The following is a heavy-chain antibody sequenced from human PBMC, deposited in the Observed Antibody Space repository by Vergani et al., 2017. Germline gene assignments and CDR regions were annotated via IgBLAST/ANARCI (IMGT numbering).Heavy chain of an antibody. CDR3: ARGDTYSSGWSGGNYYYYMDV. CDR2: IIPIFGTA. V-gene: IGHV1-69*06. J-gene: IGHJ6*03. Sequence: QVQLVQSGAEVKKPGSSVKVSCKASGGTFSSYAISWVRQAPGQGLEWMGGIIPIFGTANYAQKFQGRVTITADKSTSTAYMELSSLRSEDTAVYYCARGDTYSSGWSGGNYYYYMDVWGKGTTVTVSS. D-gene: IGHD6-19*01. CDR1: GGTFSSYA.